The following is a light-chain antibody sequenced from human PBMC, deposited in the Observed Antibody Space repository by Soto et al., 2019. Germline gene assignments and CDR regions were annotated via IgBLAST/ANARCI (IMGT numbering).Light chain of an antibody. CDR3: QQDNNWPHT. Sequence: IAQIRSALCLSPREKDTLCCRASQSVSSSLAWYQQKPGQAPRLLIYGAFTRATGIAAKFSGSASGSEFTLTISCLQSEYVAVDNWQQDNNWPHTFCQGTKVDIK. V-gene: IGKV3-15*01. J-gene: IGKJ1*01. CDR1: QSVSSS. CDR2: GAF.